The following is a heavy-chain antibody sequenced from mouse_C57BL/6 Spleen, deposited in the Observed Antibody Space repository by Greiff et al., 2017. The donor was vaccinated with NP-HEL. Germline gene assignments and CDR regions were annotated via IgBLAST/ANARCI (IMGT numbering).Heavy chain of an antibody. J-gene: IGHJ3*01. V-gene: IGHV5-17*01. CDR3: ARGDAWFAY. CDR1: GFTFSDYG. CDR2: ISSGSSTI. Sequence: EVQVVESGGGLVKPGGSLKLSCAASGFTFSDYGMHWVRQAPEKGLEWVAYISSGSSTIYYADTVKGRFTISRDNAKNNMFLQMTSLRSEDTAMYYCARGDAWFAYWGQGTLVTVSA. D-gene: IGHD3-3*01.